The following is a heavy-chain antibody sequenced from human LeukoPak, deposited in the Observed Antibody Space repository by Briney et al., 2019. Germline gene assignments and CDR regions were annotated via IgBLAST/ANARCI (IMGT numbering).Heavy chain of an antibody. V-gene: IGHV4-34*01. Sequence: SETLSLTCAVYGGTFSGYYWSWIRQPPGKRLEWVGESNDSGGTNYNPSLKSRVTISADKSKNQVSLKLTSVTAADTAVYYCASLIAVAGDPNSVAYYYGMDVWGQGTTVTVSS. D-gene: IGHD6-19*01. CDR1: GGTFSGYY. CDR3: ASLIAVAGDPNSVAYYYGMDV. J-gene: IGHJ6*02. CDR2: SNDSGGT.